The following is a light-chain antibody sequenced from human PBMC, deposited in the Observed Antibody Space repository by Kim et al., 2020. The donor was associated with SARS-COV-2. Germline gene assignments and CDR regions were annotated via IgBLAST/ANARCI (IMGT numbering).Light chain of an antibody. J-gene: IGLJ1*01. CDR1: SSDVGGYNY. CDR2: DVN. V-gene: IGLV2-14*03. CDR3: SSYTSSSTSV. Sequence: GQSITLSCTGTSSDVGGYNYVSWYQQHPGKAPKLMIYDVNKRPSGVSNRFSGSKSGNTASLTISGLQAADEADYYCSSYTSSSTSVFGTGTEVTVL.